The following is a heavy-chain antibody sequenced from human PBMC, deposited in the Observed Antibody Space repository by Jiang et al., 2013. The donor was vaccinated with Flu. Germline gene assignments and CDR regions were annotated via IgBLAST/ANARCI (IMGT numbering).Heavy chain of an antibody. J-gene: IGHJ4*02. CDR2: ISYDGSNK. Sequence: ASGFTFSSYAMHWVRQAPGKGLEWVAVISYDGSNKYYADSVKGRFTISRDNSKNTLYLQMNSLRAEDTAVYYCATVDTAMVSSYFDYWGQGTLVTVSS. V-gene: IGHV3-30*04. CDR3: ATVDTAMVSSYFDY. D-gene: IGHD5-18*01. CDR1: GFTFSSYA.